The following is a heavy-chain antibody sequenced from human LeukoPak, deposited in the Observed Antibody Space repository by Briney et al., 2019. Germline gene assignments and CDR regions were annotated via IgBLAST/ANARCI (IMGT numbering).Heavy chain of an antibody. D-gene: IGHD6-13*01. CDR1: GASISSYY. J-gene: IGHJ4*02. Sequence: SETLSLTCTVSGASISSYYWSWIRQPPGKGLEGIGHIYYRGSTNYNPSLKSRVTISVDTSKNQFSLKLSSVTAAGTAVYYCASGPYPAAGTDHQFDYWGQGTLVTASS. CDR3: ASGPYPAAGTDHQFDY. V-gene: IGHV4-59*01. CDR2: IYYRGST.